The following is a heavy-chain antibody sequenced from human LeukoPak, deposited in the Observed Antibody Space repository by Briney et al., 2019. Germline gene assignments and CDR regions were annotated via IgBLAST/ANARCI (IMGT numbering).Heavy chain of an antibody. CDR3: AREIFGSGSCPDY. V-gene: IGHV3-33*01. CDR1: GFAFNTYA. D-gene: IGHD3-10*01. Sequence: GGSLRLSCAASGFAFNTYAMHWVRQAPDKGLEWVTLIWHDGSHKFYIDSVRGRFTISRDNSRNTVYLQMNGLRAEDTAVYYCAREIFGSGSCPDYWGQGTLVTVSS. J-gene: IGHJ4*02. CDR2: IWHDGSHK.